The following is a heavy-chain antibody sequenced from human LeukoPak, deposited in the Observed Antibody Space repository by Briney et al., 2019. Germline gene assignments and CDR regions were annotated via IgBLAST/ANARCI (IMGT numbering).Heavy chain of an antibody. CDR1: GYSISSGYY. V-gene: IGHV4-38-2*02. CDR3: ARQNYDRTFDY. J-gene: IGHJ4*02. D-gene: IGHD3-22*01. CDR2: IYHSGTT. Sequence: SETLSLTCTVSGYSISSGYYWGWVRQPPGKGLEWIVSIYHSGTTYYNPSLKSRVTISVDTSKNQFSLKLSSVTAADTAVYCCARQNYDRTFDYWGQGTLVAVSS.